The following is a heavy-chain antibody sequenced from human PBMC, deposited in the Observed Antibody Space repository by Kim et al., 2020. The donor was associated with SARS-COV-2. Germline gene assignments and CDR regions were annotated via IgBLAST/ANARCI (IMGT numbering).Heavy chain of an antibody. Sequence: ASVKVSCKASGYTFTSYGISWVRQAPGQGLEWMGWISAYNGNTNYAQKLQGRVTMTTDTSTSTAYMELRSLRSDDTAVYYCARVGWMTGYYDSSGYSTPPFDYWGQGTLVTVSS. J-gene: IGHJ4*02. D-gene: IGHD3-22*01. CDR3: ARVGWMTGYYDSSGYSTPPFDY. V-gene: IGHV1-18*01. CDR1: GYTFTSYG. CDR2: ISAYNGNT.